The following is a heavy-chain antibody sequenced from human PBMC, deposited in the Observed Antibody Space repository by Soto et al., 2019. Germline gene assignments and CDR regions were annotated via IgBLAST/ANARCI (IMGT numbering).Heavy chain of an antibody. CDR2: MNPNSGNT. CDR3: ARVRGCSSTSCAPNDAFDI. J-gene: IGHJ3*02. V-gene: IGHV1-8*01. Sequence: QVQLVQSGAEVKKPGASVKVSCKASGYTFTSYDINWVRQATGQGLEWMGWMNPNSGNTGYAQKFQGRVTMTRNTSISTAYMELSSRRSEDTAVYYCARVRGCSSTSCAPNDAFDIWGQGTMVTVSS. D-gene: IGHD2-2*01. CDR1: GYTFTSYD.